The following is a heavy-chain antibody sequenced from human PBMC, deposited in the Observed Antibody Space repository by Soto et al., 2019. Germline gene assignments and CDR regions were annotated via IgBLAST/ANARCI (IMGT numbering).Heavy chain of an antibody. CDR2: ISSSSSYI. V-gene: IGHV3-21*01. D-gene: IGHD2-21*01. CDR3: ARGKDIVVVIASDAFDI. J-gene: IGHJ3*02. Sequence: PGGSLRLSCAASGFTFSSYSMNWVRQAPGKGLEWVSSISSSSSYIYYADSVKGRFTISRDNAKNSLYLQMNSLRAEDTAVYYCARGKDIVVVIASDAFDIWGQGTMVTVSS. CDR1: GFTFSSYS.